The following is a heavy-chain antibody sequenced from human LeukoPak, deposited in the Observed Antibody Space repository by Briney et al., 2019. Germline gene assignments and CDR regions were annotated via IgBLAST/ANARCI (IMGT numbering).Heavy chain of an antibody. Sequence: NASETLSLTCTVSGGSISSYYWSWIRQPPGKGLEWIGYIYHSGTPYYNPSLKSRVTISVDRSKNQFSLKLRSVIAADTAVYYCATTADGGSYWGDVFGIWGQGTMVTVSS. J-gene: IGHJ3*02. D-gene: IGHD1-26*01. V-gene: IGHV4-59*12. CDR2: IYHSGTP. CDR3: ATTADGGSYWGDVFGI. CDR1: GGSISSYY.